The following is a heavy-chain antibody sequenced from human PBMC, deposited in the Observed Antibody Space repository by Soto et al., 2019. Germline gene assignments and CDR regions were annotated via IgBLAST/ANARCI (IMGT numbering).Heavy chain of an antibody. V-gene: IGHV1-69*13. CDR2: IIPIFGTA. J-gene: IGHJ6*02. CDR1: GGTFSSYA. CDR3: ARDHKTSRYCSGGSCYGPCYYYGMDV. Sequence: SVKVSCKASGGTFSSYAISWVRQAPGQGLEWMGGIIPIFGTANYAQKFQGRVTITADESTSTAYMELSSLRSEDTAVYYCARDHKTSRYCSGGSCYGPCYYYGMDVWGQGTTVTVSS. D-gene: IGHD2-15*01.